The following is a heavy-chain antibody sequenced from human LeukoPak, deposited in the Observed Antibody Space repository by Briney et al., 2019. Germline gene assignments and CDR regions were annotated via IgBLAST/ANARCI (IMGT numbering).Heavy chain of an antibody. Sequence: SETLSLTCTVSGDSISTNNYYWTWIRQPPGKGLEWIGTICYSVTTYYNPSLKSRVTISVDTSRNQFSLRLSSVTAADTAVYYCARRRGIGLYYFDYWGQGALVTVSS. D-gene: IGHD6-19*01. J-gene: IGHJ4*02. V-gene: IGHV4-39*01. CDR1: GDSISTNNYY. CDR2: ICYSVTT. CDR3: ARRRGIGLYYFDY.